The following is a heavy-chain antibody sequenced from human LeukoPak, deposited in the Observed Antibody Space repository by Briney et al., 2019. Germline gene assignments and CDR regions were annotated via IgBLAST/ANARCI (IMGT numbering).Heavy chain of an antibody. CDR3: AKDIAVAGLYYFDY. Sequence: GGSLRLSCAASGFTFSSYAMSWVRQAPGRGLEWVSTISRSGASIYYADSVKGRFTISRDNSKNTLYLQMISLRAEDTAAYYCAKDIAVAGLYYFDYWGQGTLVTVSS. CDR1: GFTFSSYA. D-gene: IGHD6-19*01. CDR2: ISRSGASI. J-gene: IGHJ4*02. V-gene: IGHV3-23*01.